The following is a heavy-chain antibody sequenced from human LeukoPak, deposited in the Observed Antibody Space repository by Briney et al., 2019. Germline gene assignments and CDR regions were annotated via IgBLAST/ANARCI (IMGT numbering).Heavy chain of an antibody. J-gene: IGHJ4*02. D-gene: IGHD3-22*01. CDR2: ISAYNRNT. CDR3: ARERYDSSGYYSR. Sequence: GASVKVSCKASGYTFTSYGISWMRQAPGQGLEWMGWISAYNRNTNYAQKLQGTVTMTTDTSTSTAYMELRRLRSDDTAVYYCARERYDSSGYYSRWGQGTLVTVSS. CDR1: GYTFTSYG. V-gene: IGHV1-18*01.